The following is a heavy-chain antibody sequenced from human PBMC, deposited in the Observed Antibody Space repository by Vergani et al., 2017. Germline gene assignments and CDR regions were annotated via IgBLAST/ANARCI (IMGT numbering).Heavy chain of an antibody. J-gene: IGHJ5*02. Sequence: VQLVQSGAEVKKPGASVKVFCKTSGYTFTEYYIHWVRQAPGQGLEWMGLVDPEDGDRIYSDRFQGRVTITADKSTDTVYMELRRLRPEDTAVYYCARLGLRCDSNPCYAGHDFDPWGQGTLVTVSS. CDR2: VDPEDGDR. CDR3: ARLGLRCDSNPCYAGHDFDP. CDR1: GYTFTEYY. D-gene: IGHD2-2*01. V-gene: IGHV1-69-2*01.